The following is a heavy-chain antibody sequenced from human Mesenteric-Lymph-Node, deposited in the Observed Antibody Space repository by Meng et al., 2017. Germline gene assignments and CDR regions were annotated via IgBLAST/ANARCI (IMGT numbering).Heavy chain of an antibody. Sequence: SGPTLVKPTQTLTLTCSFSGFSLSSSGAGVGWIRQPPGKALEWLAVIYWNNQKRYSPSHWNRLTITKDTAKNQVVLTVTNMDTVDTGTYFCAYRRGAAATGGLFDPWGQGTLVTVSS. CDR2: IYWNNQK. D-gene: IGHD6-25*01. CDR1: GFSLSSSGAG. CDR3: AYRRGAAATGGLFDP. V-gene: IGHV2-5*01. J-gene: IGHJ5*02.